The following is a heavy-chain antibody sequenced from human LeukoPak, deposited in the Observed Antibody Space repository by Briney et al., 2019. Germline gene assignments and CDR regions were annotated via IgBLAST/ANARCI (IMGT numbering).Heavy chain of an antibody. V-gene: IGHV4-34*01. CDR1: GGSFSNYY. J-gene: IGHJ4*02. D-gene: IGHD5-24*01. CDR2: VHPYGHT. Sequence: SETLSLTCAVYGGSFSNYYWSWIRHPPGKGLEWIGEVHPYGHTNYNPSLESRVTISIDSAKNQLSLKIGSVTAADTAVYYCSRGRDQSKTGDFWGQGTLVTVSS. CDR3: SRGRDQSKTGDF.